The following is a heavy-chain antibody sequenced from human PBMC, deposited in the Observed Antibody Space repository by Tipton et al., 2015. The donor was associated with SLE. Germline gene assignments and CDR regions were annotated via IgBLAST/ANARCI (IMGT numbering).Heavy chain of an antibody. D-gene: IGHD4-11*01. V-gene: IGHV3-11*06. J-gene: IGHJ4*02. Sequence: FTFSRDNDKNSLYLQMNSLRAEDTAVYYCAPGGCSNYASFDYWGQGTLVTVSS. CDR3: APGGCSNYASFDY.